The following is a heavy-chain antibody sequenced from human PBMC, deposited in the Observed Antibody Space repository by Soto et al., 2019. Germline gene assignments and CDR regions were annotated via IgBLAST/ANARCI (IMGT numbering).Heavy chain of an antibody. Sequence: GGSLRLSCAASGFTLNDSAMHWVRQAPGKGLEWVSGISWNSGGIAYADSVEGRFTISGDNAKNSLYLQMNSLRAEDTAFYYCAKAGYCSSTNCYFAFDIWGQGTMVTVSS. CDR3: AKAGYCSSTNCYFAFDI. CDR1: GFTLNDSA. D-gene: IGHD2-2*01. CDR2: ISWNSGGI. V-gene: IGHV3-9*01. J-gene: IGHJ3*02.